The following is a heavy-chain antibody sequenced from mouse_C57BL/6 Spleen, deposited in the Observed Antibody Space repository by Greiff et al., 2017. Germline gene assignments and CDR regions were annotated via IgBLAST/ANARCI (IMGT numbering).Heavy chain of an antibody. Sequence: VQLQQPGAELVKPGASVKLSCKASGYTFTSYWMQWVKQRPGQGLEWIGEIDPSDSYTNYNQKFKGKATLTVDTSSSTAYMQLSSLTSEDSAVYYCASFSSGYLFDYWGQGTTLTVSS. D-gene: IGHD3-2*02. J-gene: IGHJ2*01. CDR1: GYTFTSYW. CDR3: ASFSSGYLFDY. CDR2: IDPSDSYT. V-gene: IGHV1-50*01.